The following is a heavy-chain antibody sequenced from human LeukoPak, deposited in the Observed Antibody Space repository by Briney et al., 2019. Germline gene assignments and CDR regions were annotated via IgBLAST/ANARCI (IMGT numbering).Heavy chain of an antibody. V-gene: IGHV3-72*01. CDR1: GFTFSSYE. Sequence: GGSLRLSCAASGFTFSSYEMNWVRQAPGKGLEWVGRSRNKARSYTSEYAASVKGRFTISRDELESSLYLQMNSLKTEDTAVYYCARDERVYGDYYYAMDVWGQGTTVTVSS. CDR3: ARDERVYGDYYYAMDV. CDR2: SRNKARSYTS. D-gene: IGHD4-17*01. J-gene: IGHJ6*02.